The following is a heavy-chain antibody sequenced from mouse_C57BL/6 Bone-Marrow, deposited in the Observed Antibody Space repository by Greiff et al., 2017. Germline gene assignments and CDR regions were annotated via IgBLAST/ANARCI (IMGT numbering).Heavy chain of an antibody. J-gene: IGHJ3*01. D-gene: IGHD1-1*01. CDR2: IDPSDSYT. CDR3: AREGSSPWFAY. CDR1: GYTFTSYW. Sequence: VQLQQPGAELVMPGASVKLSCKASGYTFTSYWMHWVKQRPGQGLEWIGEIDPSDSYTNYNQKFKGKSTLTVDKSSSTAHMQLSSLTSEDSAVYYCAREGSSPWFAYWGQGTLVTVSA. V-gene: IGHV1-69*01.